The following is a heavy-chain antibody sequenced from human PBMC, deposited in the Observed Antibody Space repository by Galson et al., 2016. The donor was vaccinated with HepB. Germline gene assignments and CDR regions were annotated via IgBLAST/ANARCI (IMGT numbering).Heavy chain of an antibody. D-gene: IGHD6-19*01. Sequence: SVKVSCKASGYTFTGYYMHWVRQAPGQGLEWMGWINPNSGGTNYAQKFQGWVTMTRDTSISTTYMALSRLRSDDTAVYYCARSTGFFYYVDYWGQGTLVTVSS. J-gene: IGHJ4*02. CDR1: GYTFTGYY. V-gene: IGHV1-2*04. CDR2: INPNSGGT. CDR3: ARSTGFFYYVDY.